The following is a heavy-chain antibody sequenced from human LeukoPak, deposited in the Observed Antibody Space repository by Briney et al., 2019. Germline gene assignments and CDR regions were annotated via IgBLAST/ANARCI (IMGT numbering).Heavy chain of an antibody. V-gene: IGHV4-39*01. CDR2: IYYSGST. CDR3: ARSIEDYYGMDV. CDR1: GGSISSGGYY. J-gene: IGHJ6*02. Sequence: SQTLSLTCTVSGGSISSGGYYWGWIRQPPGKGLEWIGSIYYSGSTYYNPSLKSRVTISVDTSKNQFSLKLSSVTAADTAVCYCARSIEDYYGMDVWGQGTTVTVSS.